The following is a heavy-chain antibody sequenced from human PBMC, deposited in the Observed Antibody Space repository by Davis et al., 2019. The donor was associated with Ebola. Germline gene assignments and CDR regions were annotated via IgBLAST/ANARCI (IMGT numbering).Heavy chain of an antibody. D-gene: IGHD2-2*02. CDR2: ISGSGGST. J-gene: IGHJ3*02. CDR3: ARPYTYCSSTSCYTEGAFDI. Sequence: PGGSLRLSCAASGFTFSSYAMSWVRQAPGKGLEWVSAISGSGGSTYYADSVKGRFTISRDNSKNTLYLQMNSLRAEDTAVYYCARPYTYCSSTSCYTEGAFDIWGQGTMVTVSS. V-gene: IGHV3-23*01. CDR1: GFTFSSYA.